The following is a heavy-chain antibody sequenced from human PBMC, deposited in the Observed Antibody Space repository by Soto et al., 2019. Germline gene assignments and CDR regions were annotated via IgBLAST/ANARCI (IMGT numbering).Heavy chain of an antibody. D-gene: IGHD5-18*01. CDR2: IYYSGST. V-gene: IGHV4-59*01. Sequence: QVQLQESGPGLVNPSETLSLTCTVSGGSSSSYYWSGIRQPPGKGLEWIGYIYYSGSTNYNPSLKSRVTISVDTSKNQFSLKLSSVTAADTAVYYCARDNGYSYGYTLDHWGHGTLVTVSS. J-gene: IGHJ4*01. CDR1: GGSSSSYY. CDR3: ARDNGYSYGYTLDH.